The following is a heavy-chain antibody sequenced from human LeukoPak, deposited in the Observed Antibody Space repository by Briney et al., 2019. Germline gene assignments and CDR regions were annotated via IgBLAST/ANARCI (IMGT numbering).Heavy chain of an antibody. D-gene: IGHD6-19*01. Sequence: GGSLRLSCAASGFTFSSYWMHWVRQAPGKGLVWVSRINSDGSSTSYADSVKGRFTISRDNAKNTLYLQMNSLRAEDTAVYYCARVPSSGWYRGGIDYWGQGTLVTVSS. CDR3: ARVPSSGWYRGGIDY. V-gene: IGHV3-74*01. CDR1: GFTFSSYW. J-gene: IGHJ4*02. CDR2: INSDGSST.